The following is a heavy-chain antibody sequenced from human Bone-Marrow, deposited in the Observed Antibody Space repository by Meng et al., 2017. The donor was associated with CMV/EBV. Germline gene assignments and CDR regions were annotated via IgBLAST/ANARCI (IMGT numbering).Heavy chain of an antibody. J-gene: IGHJ6*01. CDR2: ISSSGSTI. CDR3: AREKNYGSGSYIHYGMDV. CDR1: GFTFSDYY. V-gene: IGHV3-11*01. Sequence: GESLKISCAASGFTFSDYYTSWIRQAPGKGLEWVSYISSSGSTIYYADSVKGRFTISRDNAKNSLYLQMNSLRAEDTAVYYCAREKNYGSGSYIHYGMDVWGQGTTVTCYS. D-gene: IGHD3-10*01.